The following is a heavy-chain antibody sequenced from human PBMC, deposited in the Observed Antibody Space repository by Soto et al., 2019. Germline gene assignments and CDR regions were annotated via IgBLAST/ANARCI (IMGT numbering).Heavy chain of an antibody. CDR1: GGSINSGDYY. J-gene: IGHJ5*02. Sequence: SETLSLTCTVSGGSINSGDYYWTWVRQPPGKGLEWIGYIYYDGNSQHNPSLKSRVTMSIDTSKNQFSLNLSSVAAADTAVYYCARDRRWLPRGPNNWLDLWGQGTQVTVSS. CDR2: IYYDGNS. V-gene: IGHV4-30-4*01. D-gene: IGHD5-12*01. CDR3: ARDRRWLPRGPNNWLDL.